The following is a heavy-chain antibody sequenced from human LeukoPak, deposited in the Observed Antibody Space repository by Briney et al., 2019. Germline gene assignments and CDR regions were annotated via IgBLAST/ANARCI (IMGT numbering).Heavy chain of an antibody. Sequence: PGGSLRLSCAASGFTFSSYSMNWVRQAPGKGLEWVSYISSSSSTIYYADSVKGRLTISRDNAKNSLYLQMNSLRAEDTAVYYCASASGGYAASYDYWGQGTLVTVSS. CDR2: ISSSSSTI. D-gene: IGHD1-26*01. J-gene: IGHJ4*02. CDR1: GFTFSSYS. CDR3: ASASGGYAASYDY. V-gene: IGHV3-48*01.